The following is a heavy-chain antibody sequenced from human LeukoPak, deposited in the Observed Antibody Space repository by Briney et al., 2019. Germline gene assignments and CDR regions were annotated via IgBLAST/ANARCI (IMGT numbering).Heavy chain of an antibody. CDR2: IYYSGST. J-gene: IGHJ6*03. CDR3: ASAPSHSSSWYYYYYMDV. Sequence: PPETLSLTCTVSGGSISSYYWSWIRQPPGKGLEWIGYIYYSGSTNYNPSLKSRVTISVDTSKNQFSLKLSSVTAADTAVYYCASAPSHSSSWYYYYYMDVWGKGTTVTVSS. V-gene: IGHV4-59*01. D-gene: IGHD6-13*01. CDR1: GGSISSYY.